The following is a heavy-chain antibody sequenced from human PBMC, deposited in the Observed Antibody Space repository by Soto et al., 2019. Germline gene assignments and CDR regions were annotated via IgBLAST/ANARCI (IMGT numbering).Heavy chain of an antibody. V-gene: IGHV1-8*01. D-gene: IGHD4-17*01. CDR1: GYTFASYD. Sequence: ASVKVSCKASGYTFASYDINWVRQATGQGLEWMGWMNPNSGNTGYAQKFQGRVTMTRNTSISTAYMELSSLRSEDTAVYYCARGSTVTTGDYYYYYMDVWGKGTTVTVSS. CDR2: MNPNSGNT. CDR3: ARGSTVTTGDYYYYYMDV. J-gene: IGHJ6*03.